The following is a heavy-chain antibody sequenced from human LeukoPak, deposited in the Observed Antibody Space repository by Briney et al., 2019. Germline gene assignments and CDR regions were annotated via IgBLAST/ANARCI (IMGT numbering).Heavy chain of an antibody. J-gene: IGHJ4*02. CDR1: GFTFSSYG. Sequence: GGSLRLSCAASGFTFSSYGMHWVRQAPGKGLEWVAVISYDGSNKYYADSVKGRFTISRDNSKNTLYLQMNILRAEDTAVYYCAKGSSSSSDLVDYWGQGTLVTVSS. CDR3: AKGSSSSSDLVDY. CDR2: ISYDGSNK. V-gene: IGHV3-30*18. D-gene: IGHD6-6*01.